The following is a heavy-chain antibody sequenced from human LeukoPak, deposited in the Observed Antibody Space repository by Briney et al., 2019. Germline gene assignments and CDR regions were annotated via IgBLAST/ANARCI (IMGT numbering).Heavy chain of an antibody. Sequence: ASVKVSCKASGYTFTSYGISCVRQAPGQGLEWMGWISAYNGNTNYAQKLQGRVTMTTDTSTSTAYMELRSLRSDDTAVYYCARDSELGYCSGGSCYFGGSWFDPWGQGTLVTVSS. V-gene: IGHV1-18*01. CDR2: ISAYNGNT. J-gene: IGHJ5*02. D-gene: IGHD2-15*01. CDR3: ARDSELGYCSGGSCYFGGSWFDP. CDR1: GYTFTSYG.